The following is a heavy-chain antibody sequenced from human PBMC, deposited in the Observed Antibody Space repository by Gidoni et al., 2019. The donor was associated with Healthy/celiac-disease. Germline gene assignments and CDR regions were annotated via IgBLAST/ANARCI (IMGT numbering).Heavy chain of an antibody. CDR2: IRSKANSYAT. D-gene: IGHD3-10*01. CDR3: TRPTGEGYQH. J-gene: IGHJ1*01. Sequence: EVQLVESGGTLVQPGGSLKLSWAASGLTFRGSAMHWVRQASGKGLGWVCRIRSKANSYATAYAASVKGRFTISRDDSKNTAYLQMNSLKTEDTAVYYCTRPTGEGYQHWGQGTLVTVSS. CDR1: GLTFRGSA. V-gene: IGHV3-73*02.